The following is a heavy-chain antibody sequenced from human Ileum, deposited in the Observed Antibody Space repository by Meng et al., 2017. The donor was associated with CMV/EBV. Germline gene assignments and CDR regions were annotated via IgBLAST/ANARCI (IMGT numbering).Heavy chain of an antibody. CDR3: TRGRGSTHKGNWFDP. J-gene: IGHJ5*02. CDR1: GYTFTSYD. D-gene: IGHD3-10*01. CDR2: MNPNSGNT. V-gene: IGHV1-8*01. Sequence: ASVKVSCKTSGYTFTSYDINWVRQATGQGREWMGWMNPNSGNTAYAPKFQGRLTMTRNTSINTAYMDLSSLRSEDTAIYYCTRGRGSTHKGNWFDPWGQGTLVTVSS.